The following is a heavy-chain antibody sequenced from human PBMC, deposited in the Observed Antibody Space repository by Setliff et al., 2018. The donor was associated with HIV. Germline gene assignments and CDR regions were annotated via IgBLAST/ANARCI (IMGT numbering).Heavy chain of an antibody. Sequence: KVSCKASGYTFTFYAIHWVRQAPGQRLEWMGWINAGNGNTRYSQKFQGRVTVARDTSASTAYVELSSLRSEDTAVYYCARDQNYGSGSYYTNNAFDIWGQGTMVTVSS. CDR2: INAGNGNT. J-gene: IGHJ3*02. V-gene: IGHV1-3*01. CDR3: ARDQNYGSGSYYTNNAFDI. CDR1: GYTFTFYA. D-gene: IGHD3-10*01.